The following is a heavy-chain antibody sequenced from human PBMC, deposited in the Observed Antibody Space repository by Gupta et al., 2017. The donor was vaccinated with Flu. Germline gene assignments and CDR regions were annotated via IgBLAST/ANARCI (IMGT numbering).Heavy chain of an antibody. CDR2: INHSGST. J-gene: IGHJ4*02. Sequence: QVQLQQWDAGLLKPSETLSLTCAVYGGSFSGYYWSWIRQPPGKGLEWIGEINHSGSTNYNPSLKSRVTISVDTSKNQFSLKLSSVTAADTAVYYCARRGIAARRFDYWGQGTLVTVSS. CDR3: ARRGIAARRFDY. D-gene: IGHD6-6*01. V-gene: IGHV4-34*01. CDR1: GGSFSGYY.